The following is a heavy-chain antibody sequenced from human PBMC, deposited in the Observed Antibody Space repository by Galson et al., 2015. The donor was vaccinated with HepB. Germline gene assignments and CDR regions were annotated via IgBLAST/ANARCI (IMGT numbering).Heavy chain of an antibody. J-gene: IGHJ4*02. CDR2: IVVANGDT. CDR3: AATKGYFYSSGGYSDF. D-gene: IGHD3-10*01. CDR1: GFTFSTSA. V-gene: IGHV1-58*01. Sequence: SVKVSCKASGFTFSTSAVHWVRQARGQGLEWIGWIVVANGDTDYAQRFQERVTITSDVPTDTAYMELSGLRSEDTATYYCAATKGYFYSSGGYSDFWGQGTLVTVSS.